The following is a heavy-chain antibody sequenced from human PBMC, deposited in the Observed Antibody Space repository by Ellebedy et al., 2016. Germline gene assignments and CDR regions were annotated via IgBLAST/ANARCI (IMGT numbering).Heavy chain of an antibody. J-gene: IGHJ4*02. CDR1: GYTFSNYA. CDR2: IVPMSGSA. D-gene: IGHD1-26*01. V-gene: IGHV1-69*13. CDR3: AREDGGSYSFDF. Sequence: SVRVSCXASGYTFSNYAITWVRQAPGQGLERMGGIVPMSGSAGYAQNFQGRVTITADESTTTVYMEVTNLRSDDTAVYYCAREDGGSYSFDFWGQGTLVTVSS.